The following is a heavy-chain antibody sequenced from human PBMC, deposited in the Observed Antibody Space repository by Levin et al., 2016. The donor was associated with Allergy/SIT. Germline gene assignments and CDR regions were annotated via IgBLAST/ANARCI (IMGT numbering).Heavy chain of an antibody. D-gene: IGHD3-22*01. CDR1: GYAFTNYA. Sequence: ASVKVSCKASGYAFTNYAIHWVRQAPGQRLEWMGWINGGNDNTRYIYKFQDRVTITRDTSASTAYMEMNGLTSEDTAIYYCARSTQHSYDANASFLGFFDYWGRGTLVTVSS. CDR2: INGGNDNT. V-gene: IGHV1-3*01. J-gene: IGHJ4*01. CDR3: ARSTQHSYDANASFLGFFDY.